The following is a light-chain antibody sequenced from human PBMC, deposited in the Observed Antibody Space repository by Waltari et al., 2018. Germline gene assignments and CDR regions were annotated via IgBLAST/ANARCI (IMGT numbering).Light chain of an antibody. V-gene: IGLV2-14*03. CDR3: ASYTSSYTWV. J-gene: IGLJ3*02. CDR1: NSDVGGYNY. Sequence: QSALTQPASVSGSPGQSITIPCTGTNSDVGGYNYVSWFQQHPGTAPRIMIFGGSDRPSGVSNRFSGSKSGNTASLTISGLRAEDEAHYYCASYTSSYTWVFGGGTKLTVL. CDR2: GGS.